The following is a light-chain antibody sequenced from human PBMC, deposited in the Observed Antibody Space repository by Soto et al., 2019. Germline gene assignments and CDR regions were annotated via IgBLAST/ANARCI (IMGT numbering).Light chain of an antibody. CDR1: QAVNTR. J-gene: IGKJ1*01. Sequence: EIVLTQSPSTLSSFLGERVTLSCRASQAVNTRLAWYQHKPGKAPRLLIFLASNWAAGVPARFSGSGSGTDFTLTISNVQPDDFAIYYCHQRQSWPRAFGQGTKVDIK. CDR2: LAS. CDR3: HQRQSWPRA. V-gene: IGKV3D-11*01.